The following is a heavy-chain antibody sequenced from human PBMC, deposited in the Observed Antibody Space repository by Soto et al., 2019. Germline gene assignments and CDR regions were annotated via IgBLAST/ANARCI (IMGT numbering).Heavy chain of an antibody. V-gene: IGHV4-34*01. D-gene: IGHD3-9*01. CDR3: ATAGIDYDILTGYYLGGYYFDY. Sequence: KASETLSLTCAVYGGSFSGYYCSWIRQPPGKGPEWIGEINHSGSTNYNPSLKSRVTISVDTSKNQFSLRLSSVTAADTAVYYCATAGIDYDILTGYYLGGYYFDYWGQGTLVTVSS. CDR1: GGSFSGYY. J-gene: IGHJ4*02. CDR2: INHSGST.